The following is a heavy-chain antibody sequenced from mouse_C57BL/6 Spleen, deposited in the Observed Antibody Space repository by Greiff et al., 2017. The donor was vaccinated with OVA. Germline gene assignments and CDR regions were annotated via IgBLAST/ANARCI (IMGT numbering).Heavy chain of an antibody. Sequence: QVHVKQPGAELVKPGASVKLSCKASGYTFTSYWMHWVKQRPGQGLEWIGMIHPNSGSTNYNEKFKSKATLTVDKSSSTAYMQLSSLTSEDSAVYYCAREGGPPFDYWGQGTTLTVSS. V-gene: IGHV1-64*01. CDR2: IHPNSGST. J-gene: IGHJ2*01. CDR1: GYTFTSYW. CDR3: AREGGPPFDY. D-gene: IGHD3-3*01.